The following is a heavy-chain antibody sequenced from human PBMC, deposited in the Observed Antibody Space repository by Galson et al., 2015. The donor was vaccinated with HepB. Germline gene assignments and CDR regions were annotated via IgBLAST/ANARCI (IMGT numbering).Heavy chain of an antibody. CDR1: GLTFSNYG. CDR2: IWYDGSKK. D-gene: IGHD6-19*01. J-gene: IGHJ6*02. V-gene: IGHV3-33*01. Sequence: SLRLSCAASGLTFSNYGMHWVRQAPGKGLQWVAVIWYDGSKKYYAESVKGRFTISRDNPKSTLYLQMNSLRVEDTAVYYCARVKQWMEEDYYGMDVWGQGTTVTVSS. CDR3: ARVKQWMEEDYYGMDV.